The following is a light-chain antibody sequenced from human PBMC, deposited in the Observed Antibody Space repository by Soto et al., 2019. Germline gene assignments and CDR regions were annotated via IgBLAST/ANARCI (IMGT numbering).Light chain of an antibody. CDR1: SSDIGFYNY. J-gene: IGLJ1*01. CDR3: SSYTNNTTPYV. CDR2: DVN. Sequence: QSALTQPASVSGSPGQSITISCTGTSSDIGFYNYVSWFQQHPGKAPKLMIYDVNYRPSGVSNRFSGSKSGNTASLTISGLQAEDVADYYCSSYTNNTTPYVFGTGTKVTVL. V-gene: IGLV2-14*01.